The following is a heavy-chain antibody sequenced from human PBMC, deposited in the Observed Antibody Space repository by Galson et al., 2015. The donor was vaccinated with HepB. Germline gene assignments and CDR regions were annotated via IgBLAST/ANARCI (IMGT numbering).Heavy chain of an antibody. CDR1: GFSLTNYW. CDR2: ISPDGKNI. J-gene: IGHJ4*02. D-gene: IGHD1-26*01. V-gene: IGHV3-74*03. CDR3: TRDEVGPAPYDC. Sequence: SLRLSCAASGFSLTNYWMNWVRQAPGEGLVWISHISPDGKNIKYADSVKGRFTISRDNAKNTLSLQMNSLRAEDTAVYYCTRDEVGPAPYDCWGQGTLVTVSS.